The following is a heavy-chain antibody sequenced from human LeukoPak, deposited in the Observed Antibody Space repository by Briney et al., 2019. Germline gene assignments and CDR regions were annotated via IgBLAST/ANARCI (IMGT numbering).Heavy chain of an antibody. V-gene: IGHV5-51*01. CDR2: VYPGDSDT. CDR3: ARLRGPANTFYYYYYGVDV. D-gene: IGHD2-2*01. J-gene: IGHJ6*04. Sequence: GESLNISCKQSAIIFTSYWIAWVRQMPGKGLESLAIVYPGDSDTRYSPSFQGHVTMSADNPISTAYLQWSSLKASETAMYYCARLRGPANTFYYYYYGVDVWGKGTTVTVSS. CDR1: AIIFTSYW.